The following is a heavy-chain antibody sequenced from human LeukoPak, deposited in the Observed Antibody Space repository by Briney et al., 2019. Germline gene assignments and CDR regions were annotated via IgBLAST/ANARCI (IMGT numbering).Heavy chain of an antibody. Sequence: ASVKVSCKASGYTFTSYDINWVRQATGQGLEWMGWMNPNSGNTGYAQKFQGRVTMTRNTSISTAYMELSRLRSDDTAVYYCARGWVKVPAAEWAFDIWGQGTMVTVSS. CDR1: GYTFTSYD. V-gene: IGHV1-8*01. D-gene: IGHD2-2*01. J-gene: IGHJ3*02. CDR3: ARGWVKVPAAEWAFDI. CDR2: MNPNSGNT.